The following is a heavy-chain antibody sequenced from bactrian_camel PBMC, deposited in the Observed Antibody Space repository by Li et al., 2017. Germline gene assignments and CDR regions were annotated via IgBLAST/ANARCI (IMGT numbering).Heavy chain of an antibody. Sequence: HVQLVESGGGSVQAGGSLRLSCKVSGHSRGSNCVGWYRLPPGRAPAEREGIAAIRRDGGETWYAASVKGRFTISRDSAKNTVYLQMNSLKPEDTGTYYCAAVYKAGLISRLIAADEYNYWGQGTQVTVS. CDR3: AAVYKAGLISRLIAADEYNY. J-gene: IGHJ4*01. CDR1: GHSRGSNC. CDR2: IRRDGGET. D-gene: IGHD3*01. V-gene: IGHV3S45*01.